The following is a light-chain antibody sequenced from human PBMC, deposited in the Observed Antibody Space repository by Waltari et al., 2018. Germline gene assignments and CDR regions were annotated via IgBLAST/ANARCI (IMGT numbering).Light chain of an antibody. CDR1: QSVTRTS. Sequence: DIVPTQYPGTLSLSPGERATLSCRASQSVTRTSAWYQQKPGQAPRLLIYGASNRATGIPDRFSGSGSGTDFSLTISRLEPEDFAVYYCQHYLRLPATFGQGTKVEIK. CDR3: QHYLRLPAT. J-gene: IGKJ1*01. V-gene: IGKV3-20*01. CDR2: GAS.